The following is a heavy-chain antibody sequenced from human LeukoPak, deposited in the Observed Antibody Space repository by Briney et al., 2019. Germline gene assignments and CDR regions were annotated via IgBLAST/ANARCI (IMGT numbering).Heavy chain of an antibody. J-gene: IGHJ6*02. D-gene: IGHD6-19*01. CDR3: AKGDSQYSSGWYEYYYYGMDV. CDR1: GFTFSSYG. CDR2: ISNDGSNK. V-gene: IGHV3-30*18. Sequence: PGGSLRLSCAASGFTFSSYGMHWVRQAPGKGLEWVAVISNDGSNKYYADSVKGRFTISRDNSKNTLYLQMNSLRAEDTAVYYCAKGDSQYSSGWYEYYYYGMDVWGQGTTVTVSS.